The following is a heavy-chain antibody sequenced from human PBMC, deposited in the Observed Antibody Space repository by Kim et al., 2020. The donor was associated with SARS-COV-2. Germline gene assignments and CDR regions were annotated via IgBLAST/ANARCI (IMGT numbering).Heavy chain of an antibody. D-gene: IGHD4-4*01. CDR2: ISSSGSTI. CDR1: GFTFSSYE. Sequence: GGSLRLSCAASGFTFSSYEMNWVRQAPGKGLEWVSYISSSGSTIYYADSVKGRFTISRDNAKNSLYLQMNSLRAEDTAVYYCGGGNSPYYYYGMDVWGQGTTVTVSS. CDR3: GGGNSPYYYYGMDV. J-gene: IGHJ6*02. V-gene: IGHV3-48*03.